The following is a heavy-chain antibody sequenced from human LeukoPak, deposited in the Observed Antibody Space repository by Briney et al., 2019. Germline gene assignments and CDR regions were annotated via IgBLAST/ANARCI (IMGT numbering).Heavy chain of an antibody. J-gene: IGHJ6*04. D-gene: IGHD3-10*02. CDR2: ISNSGNTI. CDR3: AELGITMIGGV. V-gene: IGHV3-11*04. Sequence: KPGGSLRLSCAASGFTFSDYYMSWIRQAPGKGLEWVSYISNSGNTIKYADSMKGRFTISRDNAKNSLYLQMNSLRAEDTAVYYCAELGITMIGGVWGKGTTVTISS. CDR1: GFTFSDYY.